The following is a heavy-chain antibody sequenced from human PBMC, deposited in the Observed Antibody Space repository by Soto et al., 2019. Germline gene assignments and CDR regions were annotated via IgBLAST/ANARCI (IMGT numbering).Heavy chain of an antibody. CDR1: GFTFSSYS. J-gene: IGHJ4*02. Sequence: GGSLRLSCAASGFTFSSYSMNWVRQAPGKGLEWVSSISSSSSYIYYADSVKGRFTISRDNAKNSLYLQMNSLRAEDTAVYYCARGGVEMATTYYFDYWGQGTLVTVSS. CDR2: ISSSSSYI. D-gene: IGHD5-12*01. V-gene: IGHV3-21*01. CDR3: ARGGVEMATTYYFDY.